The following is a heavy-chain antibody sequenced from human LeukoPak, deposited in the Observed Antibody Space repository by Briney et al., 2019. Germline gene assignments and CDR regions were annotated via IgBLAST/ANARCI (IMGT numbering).Heavy chain of an antibody. D-gene: IGHD1-26*01. Sequence: SETLSLTCTFYGGSFSDYNWNWIHQPPGKGLEWIGEINHNGSANYNPSPKSRVTISIDTSKNQFSLRLTSVTAADTAVYYCARGRVGAPLIRYPGRYYGMDVWGQGTTATVSS. CDR3: ARGRVGAPLIRYPGRYYGMDV. CDR2: INHNGSA. V-gene: IGHV4-34*01. J-gene: IGHJ6*02. CDR1: GGSFSDYN.